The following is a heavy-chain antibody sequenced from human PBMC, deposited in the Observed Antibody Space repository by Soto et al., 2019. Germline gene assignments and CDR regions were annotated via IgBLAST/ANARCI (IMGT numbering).Heavy chain of an antibody. J-gene: IGHJ4*02. CDR2: ISGGGGST. CDR1: GFTFSNWA. V-gene: IGHV3-23*01. CDR3: TKAPNWNYESGYFDY. Sequence: GGSLRLSCAASGFTFSNWAMSWVRQAPGKGLEWVSTISGGGGSTYYADSVKGRFTISRDNSKNTLYVQMNSLRAEDTAVYYCTKAPNWNYESGYFDYWGQGTLVTVSS. D-gene: IGHD1-7*01.